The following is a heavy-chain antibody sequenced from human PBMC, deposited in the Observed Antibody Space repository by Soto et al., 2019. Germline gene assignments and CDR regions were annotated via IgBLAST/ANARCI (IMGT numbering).Heavy chain of an antibody. CDR2: ISGSGGST. CDR3: RGYYDFWSGYHYYYYYGLDV. CDR1: GFTFSSYA. V-gene: IGHV3-23*01. Sequence: EVQLLESGGGLVQPGGSLRLSCAASGFTFSSYAMSWVRQAPGKGLEWVSAISGSGGSTYYADSVKGRFTISRDNSKNTPYVQMNSLRADDTAVYYCRGYYDFWSGYHYYYYYGLDVWGQGTTFTVSS. D-gene: IGHD3-3*01. J-gene: IGHJ6*02.